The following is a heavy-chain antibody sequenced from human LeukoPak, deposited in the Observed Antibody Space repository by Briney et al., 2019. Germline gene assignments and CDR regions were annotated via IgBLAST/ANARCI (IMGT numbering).Heavy chain of an antibody. CDR2: IIPIFGTA. Sequence: ASVKVSCKASGGTFSNYAISWVRQAPGQGLEWMGGIIPIFGTAKYAQKFQGRVTITADESTSTAYMELSSLRSEDTAVYYCARDPIDIWDAFDIWGQGTMVTVSS. V-gene: IGHV1-69*01. J-gene: IGHJ3*02. CDR1: GGTFSNYA. D-gene: IGHD3/OR15-3a*01. CDR3: ARDPIDIWDAFDI.